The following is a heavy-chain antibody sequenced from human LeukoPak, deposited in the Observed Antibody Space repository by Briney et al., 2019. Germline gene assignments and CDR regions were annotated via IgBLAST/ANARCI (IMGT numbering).Heavy chain of an antibody. CDR2: INHSGST. CDR3: ARGQPWYYYDSSGYYYYY. Sequence: SETLSLTCAVYGGSFSGYYWSWIRQPPGKGLEWIGEINHSGSTNYNPSLKSQVTISVDTSKNQFSLKLSSVTAADTAVYYCARGQPWYYYDSSGYYYYYWGQGTLVTVPS. J-gene: IGHJ4*02. V-gene: IGHV4-34*01. CDR1: GGSFSGYY. D-gene: IGHD3-22*01.